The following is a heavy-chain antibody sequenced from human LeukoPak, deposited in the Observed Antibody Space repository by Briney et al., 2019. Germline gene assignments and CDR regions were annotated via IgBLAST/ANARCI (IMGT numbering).Heavy chain of an antibody. J-gene: IGHJ4*02. V-gene: IGHV3-23*01. CDR2: ISGSGGST. Sequence: PGGSLRLSCAASGFTFSSYGMSWVRQAPGKGLEWVSAISGSGGSTYYADSVKGRFTISRDNSKNTLYLQMNSLRAEDTAVYYCAKDTLSWYYFDYWGQGTLVTVSS. CDR1: GFTFSSYG. CDR3: AKDTLSWYYFDY. D-gene: IGHD3-16*02.